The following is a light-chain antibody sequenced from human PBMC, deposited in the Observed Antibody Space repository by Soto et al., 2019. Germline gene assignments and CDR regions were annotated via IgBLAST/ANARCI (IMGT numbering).Light chain of an antibody. J-gene: IGKJ1*01. V-gene: IGKV3-20*01. CDR3: QQYGSSPPT. Sequence: EIVLTQSPGTLSMSPGERATLSCRASQSISSNYLAWYQQKPGQAPRLLIYGASSRATGIPDRFSGSGSGTDFTLTISRLEAEDFAVYYCQQYGSSPPTFGQGNKVEFK. CDR1: QSISSNY. CDR2: GAS.